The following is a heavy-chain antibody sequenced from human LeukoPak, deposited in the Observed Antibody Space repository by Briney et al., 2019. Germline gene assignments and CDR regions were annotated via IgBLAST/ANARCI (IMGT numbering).Heavy chain of an antibody. CDR3: ARGDYGGNTYYYYYYGMDV. CDR2: INHSGST. CDR1: GGSFSGYY. J-gene: IGHJ6*02. D-gene: IGHD4-23*01. Sequence: SETLSLTCAVYGGSFSGYYWSWIRQPPGKGLEWIGEINHSGSTNYNPSLKSRVTISVDTSKNQFSLKLSSVTAADTAVYYCARGDYGGNTYYYYYYGMDVWGQGTTVTVSS. V-gene: IGHV4-34*01.